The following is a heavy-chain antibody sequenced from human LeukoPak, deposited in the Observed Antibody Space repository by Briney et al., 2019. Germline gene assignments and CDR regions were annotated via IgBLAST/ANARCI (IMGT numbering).Heavy chain of an antibody. Sequence: PGGSLRLSCAASGFTFSTYTINWVRQAPGKGLGRVLSISSTRSYIYFADSLKGRFTNSRDNAKNSLYLQMNSLRADDTAVYYCARDGVMVAASPSYWYFDLWGRGTLVTVSS. CDR2: ISSTRSYI. D-gene: IGHD2-15*01. V-gene: IGHV3-21*01. CDR3: ARDGVMVAASPSYWYFDL. J-gene: IGHJ2*01. CDR1: GFTFSTYT.